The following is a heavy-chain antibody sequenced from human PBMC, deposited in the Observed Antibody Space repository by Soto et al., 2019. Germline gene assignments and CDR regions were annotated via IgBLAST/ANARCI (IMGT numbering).Heavy chain of an antibody. V-gene: IGHV1-69*13. CDR3: AIEQYYSDSSGYRVGDAFDI. Sequence: SVKVSCKASGGTFSSYAISWVRQAPGQGLEWMGGIIPIFGTANYAQKFQGRVTITADESTSTAYMELSSLRSEDTAVYYCAIEQYYSDSSGYRVGDAFDIWGQGTMVTVSS. CDR2: IIPIFGTA. D-gene: IGHD3-22*01. CDR1: GGTFSSYA. J-gene: IGHJ3*02.